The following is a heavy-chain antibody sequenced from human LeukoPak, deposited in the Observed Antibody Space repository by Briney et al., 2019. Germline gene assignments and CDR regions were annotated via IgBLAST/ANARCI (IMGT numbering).Heavy chain of an antibody. Sequence: ASVKVSGKASGYTFTSYGISWVRQAPGQGLEWMGWISAYNGNINYAQKVQGRVTMTTDTSTSTAYMELRSLRSDDTAVYYCARDPRSRQPSYDAFDIWGQGTMVTVSS. CDR3: ARDPRSRQPSYDAFDI. D-gene: IGHD1-1*01. J-gene: IGHJ3*02. CDR1: GYTFTSYG. V-gene: IGHV1-18*01. CDR2: ISAYNGNI.